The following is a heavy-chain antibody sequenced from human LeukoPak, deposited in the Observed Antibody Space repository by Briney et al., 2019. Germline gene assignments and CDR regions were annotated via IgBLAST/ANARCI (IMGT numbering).Heavy chain of an antibody. J-gene: IGHJ4*02. CDR3: ARDNYDSSGYYFD. Sequence: PGGSLRVSCVVSGFSFSNYEMNWVRQAPGKGLEWVSYISSSGSTIYYADSVKGRFTISRDNAKNSLYLQMNSLRAEDTAVYYCARDNYDSSGYYFDWGQGTLVTVSS. CDR2: ISSSGSTI. V-gene: IGHV3-48*03. D-gene: IGHD3-22*01. CDR1: GFSFSNYE.